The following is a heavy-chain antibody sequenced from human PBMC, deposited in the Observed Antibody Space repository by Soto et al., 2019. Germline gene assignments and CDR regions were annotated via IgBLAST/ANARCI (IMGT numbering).Heavy chain of an antibody. CDR2: ISHSGIT. CDR1: GGSITSANW. D-gene: IGHD6-6*01. J-gene: IGHJ5*02. V-gene: IGHV4-4*02. Sequence: SETLSLTCAVSGGSITSANWWTWVRQPPGGGLEWIGEISHSGITNYKASLKSRVTMSVDKTKNDVSLKLTSVTAADTDVYYRPRVPRGWLDPCGQGTPVTVYS. CDR3: PRVPRGWLDP.